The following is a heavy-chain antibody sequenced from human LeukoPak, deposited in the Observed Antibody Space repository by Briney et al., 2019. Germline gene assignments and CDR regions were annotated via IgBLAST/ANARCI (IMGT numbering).Heavy chain of an antibody. J-gene: IGHJ4*02. V-gene: IGHV2-5*02. D-gene: IGHD6-13*01. CDR2: IYWDDDK. CDR3: AHFPGYSSSPWASRFDY. CDR1: GFSLSTSGVG. Sequence: SGPTLVKPTQTLTLTCTFSGFSLSTSGVGVGWIRQPPGKALEWLALIYWDDDKRYSPSLKSRLTITKDTSKNQVVLTMTNMDPVDTATYYCAHFPGYSSSPWASRFDYWGQGTLVTVSS.